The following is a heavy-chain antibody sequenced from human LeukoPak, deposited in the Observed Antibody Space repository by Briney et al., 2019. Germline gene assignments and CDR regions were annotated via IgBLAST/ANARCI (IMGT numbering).Heavy chain of an antibody. CDR2: ISSSSSYI. CDR3: ARDLSYYDSSGYYPYNWFDP. D-gene: IGHD3-22*01. J-gene: IGHJ5*02. CDR1: GFTFSSYS. Sequence: GGSLRLSCAASGFTFSSYSMNWVRQAPGKGLEWVSSISSSSSYIYYADSVKGRFTISRDNAKNSLYLQMNSLRAEDTAVYYCARDLSYYDSSGYYPYNWFDPWGQGTLVTVSS. V-gene: IGHV3-21*01.